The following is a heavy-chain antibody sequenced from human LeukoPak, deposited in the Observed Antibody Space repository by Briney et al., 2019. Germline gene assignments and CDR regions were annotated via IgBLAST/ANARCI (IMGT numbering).Heavy chain of an antibody. V-gene: IGHV3-7*01. CDR1: GFTFDDYG. D-gene: IGHD3-22*01. J-gene: IGHJ3*02. CDR2: IKQDGSEK. Sequence: GGSLRLSCAASGFTFDDYGMSWVRQAPGKGLEWVANIKQDGSEKYYVDSVKGRFTISRDNAKNSLYLQMNSLRAEDTAVYYCARDHYDSSGYGSFDIWGQGTMVTVSS. CDR3: ARDHYDSSGYGSFDI.